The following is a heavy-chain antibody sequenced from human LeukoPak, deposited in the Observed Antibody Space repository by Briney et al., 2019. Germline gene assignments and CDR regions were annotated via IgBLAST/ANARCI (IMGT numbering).Heavy chain of an antibody. J-gene: IGHJ6*04. D-gene: IGHD3-3*01. CDR2: IYSGGST. V-gene: IGHV3-66*02. CDR1: GFTVSSNY. Sequence: GGSLRLSCAASGFTVSSNYMSWVRQAPGKGLEWAQVIYSGGSTYYADSVKGRFTISRDNSKNTLYLQMNSLRAEDTAVYYCAREVTIFGVVIGGGDVWGKGTTVTVSS. CDR3: AREVTIFGVVIGGGDV.